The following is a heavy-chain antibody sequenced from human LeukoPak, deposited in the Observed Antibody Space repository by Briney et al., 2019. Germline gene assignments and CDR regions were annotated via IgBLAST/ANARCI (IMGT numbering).Heavy chain of an antibody. CDR1: GFTFSSLW. J-gene: IGHJ4*02. D-gene: IGHD2-8*01. CDR2: IKQNGSEK. Sequence: GGSLRLSCAASGFTFSSLWMSWVRQAPGKGLEWVANIKQNGSEKSYVDSVKGRFAISRDNAQNSLYLQMNNLRADDTAVYYCADPGVGYWGQGTLVTVSS. V-gene: IGHV3-7*01. CDR3: ADPGVGY.